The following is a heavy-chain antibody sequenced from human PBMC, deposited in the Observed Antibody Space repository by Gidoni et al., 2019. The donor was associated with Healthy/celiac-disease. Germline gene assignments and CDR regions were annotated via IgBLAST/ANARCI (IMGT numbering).Heavy chain of an antibody. D-gene: IGHD6-13*01. J-gene: IGHJ4*02. CDR1: GFTFSSYA. Sequence: EVQLLESGGGLVQPGGSLRPSGAASGFTFSSYAMSWVRQAPGKGLEWVSAISGSGGSTYYADSVKGRFTISRDNSKNTLYLQMNSLRAEDTAVYYCAKRGRRIAAAGIVDYWGQGTLVTVSS. V-gene: IGHV3-23*01. CDR3: AKRGRRIAAAGIVDY. CDR2: ISGSGGST.